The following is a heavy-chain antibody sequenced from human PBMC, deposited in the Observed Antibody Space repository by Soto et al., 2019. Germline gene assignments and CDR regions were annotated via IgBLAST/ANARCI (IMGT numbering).Heavy chain of an antibody. CDR2: MSGNSGNT. V-gene: IGHV1-18*01. Sequence: ASVKVSCKASGYTFTSYDINWVRQATGQGLEWMGWMSGNSGNTNYAQKFQGRVTMTTNTSTSTAYMELRSLRSDDTAVYYCARDPDGDYDFDYWGQGTLVTVSS. CDR1: GYTFTSYD. J-gene: IGHJ4*02. D-gene: IGHD4-17*01. CDR3: ARDPDGDYDFDY.